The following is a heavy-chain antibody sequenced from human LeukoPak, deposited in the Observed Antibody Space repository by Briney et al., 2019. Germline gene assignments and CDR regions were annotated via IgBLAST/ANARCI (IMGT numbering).Heavy chain of an antibody. CDR2: IYHSGST. CDR3: ARWREGVFGVLTHFDS. V-gene: IGHV4-30-2*01. J-gene: IGHJ4*02. Sequence: SSQSLSLTCAVSGVSISSGGSWWGWIRQPPWKGLECLGFIYHSGSTYYNPSLESRVTISVDRSKNQFSLKLSSVTAADTAVYYCARWREGVFGVLTHFDSWGQGTLVTVSS. CDR1: GVSISSGGSW. D-gene: IGHD3-3*01.